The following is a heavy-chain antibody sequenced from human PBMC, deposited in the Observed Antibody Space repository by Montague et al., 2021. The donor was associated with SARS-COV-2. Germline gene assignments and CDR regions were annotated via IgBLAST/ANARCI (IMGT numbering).Heavy chain of an antibody. V-gene: IGHV4-39*01. CDR2: IYYGRST. J-gene: IGHJ4*02. Sequence: SETLSLTCTVSGGSISSSSYYWGWIRQPPGKGLEWIGTIYYGRSTYYNPSLKSRVTMSVDTSKSQFSLKLSSVTAADTAVYYCARQGGDIVVVIAIRGPYYFDYWGQGTLVTVSS. CDR1: GGSISSSSYY. CDR3: ARQGGDIVVVIAIRGPYYFDY. D-gene: IGHD2-21*01.